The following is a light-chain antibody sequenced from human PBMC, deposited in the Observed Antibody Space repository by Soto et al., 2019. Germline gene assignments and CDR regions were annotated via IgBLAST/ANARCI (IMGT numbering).Light chain of an antibody. V-gene: IGKV3-20*01. J-gene: IGKJ2*01. Sequence: EILLTQSPGTLSLSPGETATLSCRASQSVPGTYLAWYLQTPGQATRLLIYVISKRATGIPDRFSGSGSGTAFSLTISRLEPEDFAVYYCQQYSNSPYTFGEGTKLEIK. CDR1: QSVPGTY. CDR2: VIS. CDR3: QQYSNSPYT.